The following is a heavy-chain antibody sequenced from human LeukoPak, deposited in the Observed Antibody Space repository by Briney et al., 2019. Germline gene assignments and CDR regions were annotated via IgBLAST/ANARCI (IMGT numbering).Heavy chain of an antibody. Sequence: GGSLRLSCAASGFTFSSYAMSWVRQAPGKGVEWVSAISGSGGSAFYADSVKGRFTISRDISKSTLYLQMNSLSADDTAVYSGAKLGPGVYYYYMDVWGKGATVTVSS. V-gene: IGHV3-23*01. D-gene: IGHD3-10*01. CDR3: AKLGPGVYYYYMDV. CDR2: ISGSGGSA. J-gene: IGHJ6*03. CDR1: GFTFSSYA.